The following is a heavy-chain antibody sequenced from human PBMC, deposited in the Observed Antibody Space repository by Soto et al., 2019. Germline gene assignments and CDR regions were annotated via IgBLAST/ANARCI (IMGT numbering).Heavy chain of an antibody. CDR1: GFAFSSYG. J-gene: IGHJ4*02. CDR3: AKLPLDY. Sequence: QVQLVESGGGVVQPGRSLRLSCAAAGFAFSSYGMRWVRQAPGKGLEWVAVISYDGDNKYYADSVQGRFIISRDNSKNTLYLQMNSLRPEDTAVYYCAKLPLDYWGQGTLVTVSS. V-gene: IGHV3-30*18. CDR2: ISYDGDNK.